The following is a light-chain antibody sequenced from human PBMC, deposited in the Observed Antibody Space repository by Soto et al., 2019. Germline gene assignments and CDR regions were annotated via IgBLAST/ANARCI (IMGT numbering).Light chain of an antibody. J-gene: IGKJ5*01. V-gene: IGKV3-20*01. CDR2: GAS. CDR3: QQYGSSPPIT. Sequence: EIVLTQSPGTLSLSPGERATLSCRASQSVSSSLAWYQQKTGQAPRLLISGASSRATGIPDRFRGSGSGTDFTLTISRLEPEDFAVYYCQQYGSSPPITFGQGTRLEIK. CDR1: QSVSSS.